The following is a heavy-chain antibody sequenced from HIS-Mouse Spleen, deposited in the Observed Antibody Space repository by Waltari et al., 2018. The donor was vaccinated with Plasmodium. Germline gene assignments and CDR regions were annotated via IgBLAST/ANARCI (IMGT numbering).Heavy chain of an antibody. CDR1: GFPFSRYA. V-gene: IGHV3-30-3*01. Sequence: QVQLVESGGGVVQPGRSLRLSCAASGFPFSRYAMHWFRQAPGKGLEWVAVISYDGSNKYYADSVKGRFTISRDNSKNTLYLQMNSLRAEDTAVYYCAREAGSGGLYYFDYWGQGTLVTVSS. D-gene: IGHD3-10*01. CDR3: AREAGSGGLYYFDY. CDR2: ISYDGSNK. J-gene: IGHJ4*02.